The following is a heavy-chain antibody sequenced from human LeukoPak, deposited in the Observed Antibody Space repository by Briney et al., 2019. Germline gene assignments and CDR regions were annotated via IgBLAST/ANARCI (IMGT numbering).Heavy chain of an antibody. CDR3: TRDGDPQ. CDR2: IRSKANSYAT. D-gene: IGHD3-10*01. CDR1: GVTFSGSV. V-gene: IGHV3-73*01. Sequence: PGGSLRLSCAASGVTFSGSVMHWVRQASGEGLEWVGRIRSKANSYATAYAASGKGRFTISRGDSKNTAYLQMNSLKTEDTAVYYGTRDGDPQGGQGTLVTASA. J-gene: IGHJ4*02.